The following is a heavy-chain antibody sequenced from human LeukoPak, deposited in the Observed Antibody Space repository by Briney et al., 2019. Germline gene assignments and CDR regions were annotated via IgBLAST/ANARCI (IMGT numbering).Heavy chain of an antibody. CDR3: ARDYVWQDY. D-gene: IGHD3-16*01. CDR1: ESRFTDYY. CDR2: IHPKSGVA. Sequence: SVKLSYTPAESRFTDYYMLWIRQSPGQGLGWMGWIHPKSGVANYAPKFQGRVTMTSDKSISTAYMDLSRLTSDDTALYSCARDYVWQDYWGQGTLVTVSS. V-gene: IGHV1-2*02. J-gene: IGHJ4*02.